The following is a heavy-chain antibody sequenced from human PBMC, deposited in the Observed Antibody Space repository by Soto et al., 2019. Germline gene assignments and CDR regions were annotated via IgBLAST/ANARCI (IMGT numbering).Heavy chain of an antibody. CDR3: ARPRTSYCSGGSCYSQPSYYYYGIDV. V-gene: IGHV3-30-3*01. CDR2: ISYDGSNK. J-gene: IGHJ6*02. D-gene: IGHD2-15*01. CDR1: GFTFSSYA. Sequence: QVQLVESGGGVVQPGRSLRLSCAASGFTFSSYAMHWVRQAPGKGLECMAVISYDGSNKYYADSVQGRFTISRDNSKNTLYLQMNSLRDEATAVYYCARPRTSYCSGGSCYSQPSYYYYGIDVWGQGPTVTVSS.